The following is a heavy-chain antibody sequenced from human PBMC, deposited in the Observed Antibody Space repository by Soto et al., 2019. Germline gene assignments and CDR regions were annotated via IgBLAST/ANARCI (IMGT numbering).Heavy chain of an antibody. V-gene: IGHV4-34*01. CDR1: GGSFSGYY. D-gene: IGHD2-2*01. CDR2: INHSGST. Sequence: PSETLSLTCAVYGGSFSGYYWSWIRQPPGKGLEWIGEINHSGSTNYNPSLKSRVTISVDTSKNQFSLKLSSVTAADTAVYYCARRARHCSSTSCYWFDPWGQGTLVTVSS. CDR3: ARRARHCSSTSCYWFDP. J-gene: IGHJ5*02.